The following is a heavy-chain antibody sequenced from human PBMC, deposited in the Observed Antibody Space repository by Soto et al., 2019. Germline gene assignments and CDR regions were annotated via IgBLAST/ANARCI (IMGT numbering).Heavy chain of an antibody. CDR3: ASTYYTGDSGPYDY. CDR2: IYYSGTT. D-gene: IGHD1-26*01. CDR1: GDSISSGGYY. V-gene: IGHV4-31*03. Sequence: QVQLQESGPGLVKPSQTLSLTCTVSGDSISSGGYYWSWIRQHPGKGLEWFGYIYYSGTTYYNPSLESRVSISADTSENQFSLKVKSVTVADTAVYYCASTYYTGDSGPYDYWGQGTLVTVSS. J-gene: IGHJ4*02.